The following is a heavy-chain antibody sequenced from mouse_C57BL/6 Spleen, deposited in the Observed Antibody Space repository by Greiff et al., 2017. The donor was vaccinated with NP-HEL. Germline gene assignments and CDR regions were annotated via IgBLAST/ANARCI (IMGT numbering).Heavy chain of an antibody. CDR1: GYAFSSSW. J-gene: IGHJ1*03. D-gene: IGHD2-2*01. V-gene: IGHV1-82*01. CDR3: ARRPYGYYWYFDV. Sequence: QVQLQQPGPELVKPGASVKISCKASGYAFSSSWMNWVKQRPGQGLEWIGRIDPADGDTNYNQKFKGKATLTADKSSSTAYMQLSSRTSEDSAVYFCARRPYGYYWYFDVWGTGTTVTVSS. CDR2: IDPADGDT.